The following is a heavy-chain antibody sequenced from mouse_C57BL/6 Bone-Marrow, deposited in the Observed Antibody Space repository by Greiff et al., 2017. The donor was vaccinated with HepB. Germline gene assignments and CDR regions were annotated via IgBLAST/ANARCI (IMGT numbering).Heavy chain of an antibody. J-gene: IGHJ2*01. CDR1: GYTFTSYW. CDR2: IHPNSGST. D-gene: IGHD1-1*02. Sequence: QVQLQQPGAELVKPGASVKLSCKASGYTFTSYWMHWVKQRPGQGLEWIGMIHPNSGSTNYNEKFKSKATLTVDKSSSTAYMQLSSLTSEDAAVYYCAREGTMPSDYWGQGTTLTVSS. CDR3: AREGTMPSDY. V-gene: IGHV1-64*01.